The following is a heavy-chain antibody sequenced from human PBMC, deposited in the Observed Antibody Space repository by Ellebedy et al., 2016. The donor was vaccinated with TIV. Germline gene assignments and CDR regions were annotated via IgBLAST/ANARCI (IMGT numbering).Heavy chain of an antibody. CDR1: GFTLSRSA. J-gene: IGHJ6*02. Sequence: GESLKISCTVSGFTLSRSAMTWVRQAPGKGLEWVSGIIRSGDYTSYADSVKGRFTISRDNSQNTVSLQMNSLRVEDTGVYYCAKDWEANVWGQGITVTV. CDR3: AKDWEANV. CDR2: IIRSGDYT. D-gene: IGHD1-26*01. V-gene: IGHV3-23*01.